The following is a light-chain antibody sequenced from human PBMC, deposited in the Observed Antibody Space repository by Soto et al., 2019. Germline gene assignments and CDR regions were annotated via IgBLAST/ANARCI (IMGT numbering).Light chain of an antibody. CDR3: QQYQQWPFYT. V-gene: IGKV3-20*01. CDR1: QAVSSNY. Sequence: ALTQSPGTLSSSPGERATLSCRASQAVSSNYLAWYQQKPGQAPRLLISGASGRATGVPDRFSGSGSGTEFTLTISSLQPEDFAVYYCQQYQQWPFYTFGQGTKLEIK. CDR2: GAS. J-gene: IGKJ2*01.